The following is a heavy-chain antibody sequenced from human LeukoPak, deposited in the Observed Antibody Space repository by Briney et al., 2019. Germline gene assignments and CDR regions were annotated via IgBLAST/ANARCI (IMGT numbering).Heavy chain of an antibody. D-gene: IGHD2/OR15-2a*01. CDR1: GGPISSSYSY. CDR2: IYYSGNT. V-gene: IGHV4-39*07. Sequence: PSETLSLTCTVSGGPISSSYSYWGWIRQPPGKGLEWIGNIYYSGNTYYSPSLTSRVTLSVDTSENQFSLKLSSVTAADTAAYYCARAHSIASYYYGVDVWGQGTTVTVSS. J-gene: IGHJ6*02. CDR3: ARAHSIASYYYGVDV.